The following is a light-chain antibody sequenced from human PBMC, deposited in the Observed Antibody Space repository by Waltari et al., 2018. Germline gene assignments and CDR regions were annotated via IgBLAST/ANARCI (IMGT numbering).Light chain of an antibody. J-gene: IGLJ3*02. Sequence: QSALTQTASVSGSPGQAITISCRGTPSDLGKYNLFSWYQQLPGKDPTLIIYDVNKRPSGVSNRFSGSKSGNTAFLTISGLQSADEADYYCCSYAGSAISMFGGGTKVTVL. V-gene: IGLV2-23*02. CDR1: PSDLGKYNL. CDR3: CSYAGSAISM. CDR2: DVN.